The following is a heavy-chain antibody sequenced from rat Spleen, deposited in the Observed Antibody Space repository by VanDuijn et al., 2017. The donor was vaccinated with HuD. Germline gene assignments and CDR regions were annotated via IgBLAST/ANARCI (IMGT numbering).Heavy chain of an antibody. CDR1: GFTFSNYG. D-gene: IGHD1-4*01. J-gene: IGHJ3*01. Sequence: EVQLVESGGGLVQPGRSLKLSCAASGFTFSNYGMAWVRQAPTKGLEWVATISYDGSSTYYGDSVQGRFTISRDNAKSSLFLQMNSLRSEDTATYYCARPPGVITNWFAHWGQGTLVTVSS. CDR2: ISYDGSST. CDR3: ARPPGVITNWFAH. V-gene: IGHV5-29*01.